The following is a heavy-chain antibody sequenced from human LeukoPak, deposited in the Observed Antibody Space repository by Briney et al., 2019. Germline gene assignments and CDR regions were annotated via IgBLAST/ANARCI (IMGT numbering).Heavy chain of an antibody. CDR2: ISHDGHI. J-gene: IGHJ4*02. CDR3: TGELAGTTVHY. CDR1: GGSFSDYY. D-gene: IGHD1-7*01. Sequence: SETLSLTCAVYGGSFSDYYWNWIRQPPGKGLEWIGEISHDGHINYNPSLKGRVTISLDTSKNQFSLRLSSMTAADTAVYFCTGELAGTTVHYWGQGTLVTVSS. V-gene: IGHV4-34*01.